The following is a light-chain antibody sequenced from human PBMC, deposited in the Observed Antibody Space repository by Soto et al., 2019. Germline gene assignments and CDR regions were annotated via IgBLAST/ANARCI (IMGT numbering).Light chain of an antibody. CDR2: EVS. CDR3: SSFAGSNNFGV. CDR1: SSDIGGYNY. J-gene: IGLJ1*01. Sequence: QSVLTQPPSASGSPGQSVTISCTGTSSDIGGYNYVSWYQQHPGKAPKPMIFEVSKRPSGVPDRFSGSKSGNTASLTVSGLQAEDEADYYCSSFAGSNNFGVFGTGTKVTVI. V-gene: IGLV2-8*01.